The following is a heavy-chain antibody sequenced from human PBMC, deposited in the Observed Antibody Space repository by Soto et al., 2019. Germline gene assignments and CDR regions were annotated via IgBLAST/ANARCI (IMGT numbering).Heavy chain of an antibody. D-gene: IGHD6-19*01. J-gene: IGHJ2*01. Sequence: EVQLVESGGGLVQPGRSLRLSCAASGFTFDDYAMHWVRQAPGKGLEWVSGISWNSGSIGYADSVKGRFTISRDNAKNPLFLQMNSLRAEDTALYYCAKDPTNIAVDGTHWSSWYFELWGRGTLVTVSS. CDR2: ISWNSGSI. CDR3: AKDPTNIAVDGTHWSSWYFEL. V-gene: IGHV3-9*01. CDR1: GFTFDDYA.